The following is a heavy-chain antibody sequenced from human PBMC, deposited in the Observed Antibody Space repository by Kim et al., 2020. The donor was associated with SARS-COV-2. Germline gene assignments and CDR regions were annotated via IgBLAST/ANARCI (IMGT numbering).Heavy chain of an antibody. CDR2: ISSSSSYT. CDR1: GFTFSSYS. Sequence: GGSLRLSCAASGFTFSSYSMNWVRQAPGKGLEWVSSISSSSSYTYYADSVKGRFTISRDNAKNSLYLQMNSLRAEDTAVYYCARDEAYYGSGSYFFDYWGQGTLVTVSS. V-gene: IGHV3-21*01. J-gene: IGHJ4*02. CDR3: ARDEAYYGSGSYFFDY. D-gene: IGHD3-10*01.